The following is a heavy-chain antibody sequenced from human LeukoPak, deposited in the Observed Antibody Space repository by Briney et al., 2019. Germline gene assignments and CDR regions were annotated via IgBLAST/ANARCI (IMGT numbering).Heavy chain of an antibody. CDR1: GYKFSTYW. V-gene: IGHV5-51*01. Sequence: GESLKISCKGSGYKFSTYWIAWVRQMPGKGLEWMGIIYPGDSDTRYSPSFQGQVTISADKSVNSAYLQWSSLKASDTAMYYCARPNITSYHGSRGYDAFDVWGQGTMVTVSS. D-gene: IGHD3-22*01. CDR2: IYPGDSDT. J-gene: IGHJ3*01. CDR3: ARPNITSYHGSRGYDAFDV.